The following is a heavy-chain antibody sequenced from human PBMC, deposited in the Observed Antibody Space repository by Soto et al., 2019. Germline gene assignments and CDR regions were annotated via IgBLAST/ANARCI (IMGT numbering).Heavy chain of an antibody. Sequence: SETLSLTCTVSGGSISSYYWSWIRQPPGKGLEWIGYIYYSGSTNYNPSLKSRVTISVDTSKNQFSLKLSSVTAADTAVYYCARASSGYDSGWFDPWGQGTLVTVSS. CDR3: ARASSGYDSGWFDP. D-gene: IGHD5-12*01. CDR2: IYYSGST. CDR1: GGSISSYY. J-gene: IGHJ5*02. V-gene: IGHV4-59*01.